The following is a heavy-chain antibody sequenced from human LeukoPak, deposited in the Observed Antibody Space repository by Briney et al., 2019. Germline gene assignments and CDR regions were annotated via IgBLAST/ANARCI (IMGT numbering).Heavy chain of an antibody. CDR1: RFSFSNYW. CDR3: ARDIVSGSGSLDY. CDR2: VKSDGSNP. D-gene: IGHD3-10*01. Sequence: PGGSLRLSCAASRFSFSNYWMHSVRQAPGKGLVWVSRVKSDGSNPSYADSVKGRFTISRDNAENMLYLQMNTLGAEDTAVYYCARDIVSGSGSLDYWGQGTLVTVSS. J-gene: IGHJ4*02. V-gene: IGHV3-74*01.